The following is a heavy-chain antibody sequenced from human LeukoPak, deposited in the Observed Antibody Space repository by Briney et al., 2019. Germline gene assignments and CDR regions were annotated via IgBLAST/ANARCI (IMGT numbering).Heavy chain of an antibody. Sequence: PSETLSLTCSVSGGSISGYYWNWIRQPAGKGLEWTGRIYTSGSTNYNPSLETRVTLSLDTSKNEFSLKMTSVTAADTAVYYCARQIGDYHNFDCWGQGTLVTVSS. J-gene: IGHJ4*02. CDR3: ARQIGDYHNFDC. D-gene: IGHD2-21*01. CDR1: GGSISGYY. CDR2: IYTSGST. V-gene: IGHV4-4*07.